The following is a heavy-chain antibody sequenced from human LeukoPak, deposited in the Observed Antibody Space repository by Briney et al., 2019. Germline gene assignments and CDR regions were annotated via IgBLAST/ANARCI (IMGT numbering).Heavy chain of an antibody. CDR1: GGSISSYY. D-gene: IGHD3-22*01. CDR3: ARSYYDSSGYQDY. J-gene: IGHJ4*02. Sequence: SETLSLTCTVSGGSISSYYWSWVRQPPGKGLEWTGYIYYSGSTNYNPSLKSRVTISVDTSKNQSSLKLSSVTAADTAVYYCARSYYDSSGYQDYWGQGTLVTVSS. V-gene: IGHV4-59*08. CDR2: IYYSGST.